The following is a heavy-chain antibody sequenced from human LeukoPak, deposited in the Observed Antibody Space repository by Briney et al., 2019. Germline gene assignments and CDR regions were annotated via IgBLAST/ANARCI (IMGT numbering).Heavy chain of an antibody. CDR1: GGSFSGYY. Sequence: PSETLSLTCAVYGGSFSGYYWSWIRQPPGKGREGIGEINHSGSTNYNPSLKSRVTISVDTSKNQFSLKLSSVTAADTAVYYCARGGILQHLYGMDVWGQGTTVTVSS. CDR3: ARGGILQHLYGMDV. V-gene: IGHV4-34*01. D-gene: IGHD5-18*01. CDR2: INHSGST. J-gene: IGHJ6*02.